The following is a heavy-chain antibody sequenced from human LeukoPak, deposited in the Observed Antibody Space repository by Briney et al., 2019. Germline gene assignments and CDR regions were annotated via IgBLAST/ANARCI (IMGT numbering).Heavy chain of an antibody. D-gene: IGHD3-10*01. CDR1: GFTFSSYA. J-gene: IGHJ4*02. CDR3: RTGYYGSGSWEN. Sequence: GGSLRLSCAASGFTFSSYAMHWVRQAPGKGLEWVAVISYDGSNKYYADSVKGRFTISRDNSKNTLYLQMNSLRAEDTAVYYCRTGYYGSGSWENWGQGTLVTVSS. V-gene: IGHV3-30-3*01. CDR2: ISYDGSNK.